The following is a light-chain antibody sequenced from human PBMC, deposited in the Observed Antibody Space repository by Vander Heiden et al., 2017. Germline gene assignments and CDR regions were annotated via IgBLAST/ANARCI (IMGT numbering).Light chain of an antibody. CDR2: GAS. Sequence: EIVMTQSPATLSVSPGERANLYCRASQIVSSNLAWYQQKPGQAPRLLIYGASTRATGIPARFSGSGSGTEFTLTISSLQSEDFAVYYCQQYNNWPRTFGQGTKVEIK. J-gene: IGKJ1*01. V-gene: IGKV3-15*01. CDR3: QQYNNWPRT. CDR1: QIVSSN.